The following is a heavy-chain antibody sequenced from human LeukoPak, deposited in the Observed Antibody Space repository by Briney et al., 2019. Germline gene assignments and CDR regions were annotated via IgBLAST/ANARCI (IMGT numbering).Heavy chain of an antibody. D-gene: IGHD1-26*01. CDR3: ARDRVGATRRDYYFDY. V-gene: IGHV4-4*02. Sequence: SGTLSLTCAVSGDXINNNNRWRWVRQPPGKVLEGTGEIYHTGSTNYIPSLKSRVSISVDKSKNQFSLKLSSVTAADTAVYYCARDRVGATRRDYYFDYWGQGTLVTVSS. J-gene: IGHJ4*02. CDR1: GDXINNNNR. CDR2: IYHTGST.